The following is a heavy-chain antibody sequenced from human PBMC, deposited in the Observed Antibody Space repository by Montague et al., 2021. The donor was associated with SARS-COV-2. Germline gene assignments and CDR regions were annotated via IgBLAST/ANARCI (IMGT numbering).Heavy chain of an antibody. Sequence: SLRLSCAASGFGFSSYNMNWVRQAPGKGLEWVSSMSSSSKYIYYADSVKDRFTISRDNAKNSLYLQMNSLRAEDTAIYYCARNWNYGWAFDIWGQGTMVAVSS. V-gene: IGHV3-21*01. J-gene: IGHJ3*02. CDR3: ARNWNYGWAFDI. D-gene: IGHD1-7*01. CDR1: GFGFSSYN. CDR2: MSSSSKYI.